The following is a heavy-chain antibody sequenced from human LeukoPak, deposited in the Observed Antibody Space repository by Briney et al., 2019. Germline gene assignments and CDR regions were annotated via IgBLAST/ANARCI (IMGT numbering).Heavy chain of an antibody. CDR1: GYTLTELS. CDR3: ARDQVVVVVAATLVYYGMDV. J-gene: IGHJ6*02. CDR2: FDPEDGET. V-gene: IGHV1-24*01. Sequence: ASVKVSCKVSGYTLTELSMHWVRQAPGKGLEWMGGFDPEDGETIYAQKFQGRVTMTEDTSTDTAYMELSSLRSEDTAVYYCARDQVVVVVAATLVYYGMDVWGQGTTVTVSS. D-gene: IGHD2-15*01.